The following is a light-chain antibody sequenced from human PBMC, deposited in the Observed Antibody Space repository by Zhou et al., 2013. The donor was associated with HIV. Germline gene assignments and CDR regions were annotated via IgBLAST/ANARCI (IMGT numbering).Light chain of an antibody. CDR3: QQYDTWPS. V-gene: IGKV3D-7*01. Sequence: EIVLTQSPATLSLSPGERATLSCRASQSINSNFLAWYQQKPGQAPSLLIYDTSTRATGVPARFSGSGSGRDFTLTISGLQPEDFALYYCQQYDTWPSFGQGTKLQIK. CDR1: QSINSNF. CDR2: DTS. J-gene: IGKJ2*01.